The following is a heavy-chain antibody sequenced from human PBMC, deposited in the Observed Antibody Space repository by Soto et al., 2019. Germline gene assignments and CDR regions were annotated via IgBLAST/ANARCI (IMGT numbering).Heavy chain of an antibody. Sequence: ASVKVSCKVSGYTLTELSIHWVRQAPGIGLEWMGGFDPEDGETIYAQKFQGRVTMTEDTSTDTAYMELSSLRSEDTAVYYCATDRWYYDSSGNPLAYWGQGTLVTVS. D-gene: IGHD3-22*01. CDR2: FDPEDGET. J-gene: IGHJ4*02. CDR3: ATDRWYYDSSGNPLAY. V-gene: IGHV1-24*01. CDR1: GYTLTELS.